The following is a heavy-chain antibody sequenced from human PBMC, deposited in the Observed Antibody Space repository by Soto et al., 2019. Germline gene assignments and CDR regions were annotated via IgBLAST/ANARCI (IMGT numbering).Heavy chain of an antibody. J-gene: IGHJ4*02. CDR2: ISHFDGDT. D-gene: IGHD4-17*01. Sequence: VQMVQSGAEVKKPGASVKVSCKTSGYTFTNYGVSWVRQAPGQGLEWLGWISHFDGDTKYAERVQGRATWTTDKVSTAAMELRNLRPDDTAVYFCGRDRYGENPPRFFDYWGQGTLVIVSS. CDR3: GRDRYGENPPRFFDY. CDR1: GYTFTNYG. V-gene: IGHV1-18*04.